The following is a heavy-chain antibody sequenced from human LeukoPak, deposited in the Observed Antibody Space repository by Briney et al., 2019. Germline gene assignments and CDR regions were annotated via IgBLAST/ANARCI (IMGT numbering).Heavy chain of an antibody. J-gene: IGHJ4*02. CDR2: ISGSGVST. CDR3: AKDGPLVGPYYFDY. CDR1: GFTFTSYA. V-gene: IGHV3-23*01. D-gene: IGHD1-26*01. Sequence: RAGGSLRLSCAASGFTFTSYAMNWVRQAPGKGLEWVSAISGSGVSTYYADSVKGRFTISRDNSKNTLYLQMNSLRAEDTAVYYCAKDGPLVGPYYFDYWGQGTLVTVSS.